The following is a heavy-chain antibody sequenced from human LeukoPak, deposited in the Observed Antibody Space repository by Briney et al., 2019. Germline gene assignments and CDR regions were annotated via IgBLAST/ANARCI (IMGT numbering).Heavy chain of an antibody. CDR2: INHSGST. J-gene: IGHJ6*02. Sequence: NPSETLSLTCTVSGGSFSGYYWSWIRQPPGKGLEWIGEINHSGSTNYNPSLKSRVTISVDTSKNQFSLKLSSVTAADTAVYYCARDIVLMVYAIRKNYGMDVWGQGTTVTVSS. D-gene: IGHD2-8*01. CDR1: GGSFSGYY. CDR3: ARDIVLMVYAIRKNYGMDV. V-gene: IGHV4-34*01.